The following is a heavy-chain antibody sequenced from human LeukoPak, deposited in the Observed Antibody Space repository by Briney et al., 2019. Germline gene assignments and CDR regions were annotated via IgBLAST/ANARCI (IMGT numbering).Heavy chain of an antibody. V-gene: IGHV3-7*01. CDR1: GFDVSGIY. Sequence: GGSLRLSCVASGFDVSGIYMSWVRQAPGKGLEWVANIKQDGSEKYYVDSVKGRFTISRDNSRNTLHLQMNSLRAEDTAVYYCAREGTGGNWFDPWGQGTLVTVSS. D-gene: IGHD1-14*01. CDR3: AREGTGGNWFDP. J-gene: IGHJ5*02. CDR2: IKQDGSEK.